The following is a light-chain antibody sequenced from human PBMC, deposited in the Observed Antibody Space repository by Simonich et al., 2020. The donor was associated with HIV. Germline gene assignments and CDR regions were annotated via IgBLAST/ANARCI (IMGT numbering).Light chain of an antibody. V-gene: IGKV4-1*01. Sequence: DIVMTQSPDSLAVSLGERATINCQSSQSVLYTSNNMNYLAWYQQKAGQPPKLLIYWASTRESGVPDRFSGSGSGTDFTLTISSLQAEDVAVYYCQQYYTTPRTFGQGTKVEIK. CDR3: QQYYTTPRT. J-gene: IGKJ1*01. CDR1: QSVLYTSNNMNY. CDR2: WAS.